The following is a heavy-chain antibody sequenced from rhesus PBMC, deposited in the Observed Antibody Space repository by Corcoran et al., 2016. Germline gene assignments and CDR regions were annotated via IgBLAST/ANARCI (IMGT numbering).Heavy chain of an antibody. V-gene: IGHV3-184*01. D-gene: IGHD3-16*01. Sequence: EVQLVESGGGLAKPGGSLRLSCAASGFTFSSYWLNWVRQAPGKGLEWVGFIRSKAYGGTAEYAASVKGRFTISRDDSKSIAYLQMNSLKAEDTAVYYCTRDSGSYYDYWGQGVLVTVSS. J-gene: IGHJ4*01. CDR3: TRDSGSYYDY. CDR1: GFTFSSYW. CDR2: IRSKAYGGTA.